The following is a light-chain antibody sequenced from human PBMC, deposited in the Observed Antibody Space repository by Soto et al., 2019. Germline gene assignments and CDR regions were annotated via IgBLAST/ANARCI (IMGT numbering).Light chain of an antibody. CDR3: AAWDDSLNAL. J-gene: IGLJ1*01. CDR1: SSNIGDNP. Sequence: QSVLTQPTSASGTPGQRITISWSGSSSNIGDNPVNWYQQLPGAAPKLLIYINDQRPSGVPVRFSGSKSGTSASLAISGLQPEDEADYYCAAWDDSLNALFGTGTKVTVL. V-gene: IGLV1-44*01. CDR2: IND.